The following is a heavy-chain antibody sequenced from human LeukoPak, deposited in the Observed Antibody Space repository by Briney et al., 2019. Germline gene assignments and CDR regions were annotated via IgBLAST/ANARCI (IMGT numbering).Heavy chain of an antibody. Sequence: SETLSLTCTVSGGSSSSYYWSWIRQPPGKGLEWIGYIYYSGSTNYNPSLKSRVTISVDTSKNQFSLKLSSVTAADTAVYYCARGYCSGGSCYSGNWFDPWGQGTLVTVSS. CDR3: ARGYCSGGSCYSGNWFDP. D-gene: IGHD2-15*01. CDR1: GGSSSSYY. V-gene: IGHV4-59*01. J-gene: IGHJ5*02. CDR2: IYYSGST.